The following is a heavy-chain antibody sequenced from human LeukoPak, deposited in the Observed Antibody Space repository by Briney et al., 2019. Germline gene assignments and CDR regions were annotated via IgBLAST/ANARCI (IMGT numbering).Heavy chain of an antibody. J-gene: IGHJ5*02. D-gene: IGHD1-14*01. CDR2: IYCSGST. CDR3: ARETRKTALFDP. CDR1: GGSISSGDYY. V-gene: IGHV4-30-4*08. Sequence: SETLSLTCTVSGGSISSGDYYWSWIRQPPGKGLEWIGYIYCSGSTYYNPSLKSRVTISVDTSKNQFSLKLSSVTAADTAVYYCARETRKTALFDPWGQGTLVTVSS.